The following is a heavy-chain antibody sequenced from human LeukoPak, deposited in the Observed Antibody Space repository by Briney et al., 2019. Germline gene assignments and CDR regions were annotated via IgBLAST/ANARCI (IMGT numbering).Heavy chain of an antibody. CDR2: IHYSGST. D-gene: IGHD3-10*01. Sequence: SETLSLTCAVYGGSFSGYYWGWIRQPPGKGLEWIGSIHYSGSTYYNPSLKSRVTISVDTSKSHLSLKLTSVTAADTAVYYCARDLLYYSGSGSPLEYWGQGTLVTVSS. J-gene: IGHJ4*02. CDR3: ARDLLYYSGSGSPLEY. CDR1: GGSFSGYY. V-gene: IGHV4-34*01.